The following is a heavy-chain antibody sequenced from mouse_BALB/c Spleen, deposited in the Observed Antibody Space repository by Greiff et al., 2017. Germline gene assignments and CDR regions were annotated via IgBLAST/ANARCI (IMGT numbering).Heavy chain of an antibody. Sequence: VQLKESGAELVKPGASVKLSCTASGFNIKDTYMHWVKQRPEQGLEWIGRIDPANGNTKYDPKFQGKATITADTSSNTAYLQLSSLTSEDTAVYYCARGNCYDGFADWGQGTLVTVSA. CDR3: ARGNCYDGFAD. CDR2: IDPANGNT. V-gene: IGHV14-3*02. D-gene: IGHD2-12*01. J-gene: IGHJ3*01. CDR1: GFNIKDTY.